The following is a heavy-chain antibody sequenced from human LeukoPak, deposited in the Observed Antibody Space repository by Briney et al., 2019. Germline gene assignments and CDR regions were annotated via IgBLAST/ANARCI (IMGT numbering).Heavy chain of an antibody. Sequence: GGSLRLSCAASGFTFSSYWMSWVRQAPGKGLEWVANIQQHGSVKYYVDSAKGRFTISRDNGENSMFLEMNSLRADDAAVYYCARGSRDNSGYRYYFDYWGQGTLVTVSS. CDR3: ARGSRDNSGYRYYFDY. CDR1: GFTFSSYW. D-gene: IGHD3-22*01. V-gene: IGHV3-7*01. J-gene: IGHJ4*02. CDR2: IQQHGSVK.